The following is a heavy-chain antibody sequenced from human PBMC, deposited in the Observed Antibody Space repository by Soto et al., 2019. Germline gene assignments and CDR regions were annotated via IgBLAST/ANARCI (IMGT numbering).Heavy chain of an antibody. CDR1: GYTFISYG. V-gene: IGHV1-18*01. CDR2: ISAYNGNT. Sequence: GSVKVSCKASGYTFISYGISWVRQAPGQGLEWMGWISAYNGNTNYAQKLQGRVTMTTDTSTSTAYMELRSLRSDDSAVYYCASVLLCGSDDRNRFDPWSQGTLVTVSS. J-gene: IGHJ5*02. D-gene: IGHD3-10*02. CDR3: ASVLLCGSDDRNRFDP.